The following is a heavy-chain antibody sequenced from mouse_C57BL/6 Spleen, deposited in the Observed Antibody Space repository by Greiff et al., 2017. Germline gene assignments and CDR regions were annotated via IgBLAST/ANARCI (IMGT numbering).Heavy chain of an antibody. V-gene: IGHV1-64*01. J-gene: IGHJ4*01. CDR2: IHPNSGST. CDR3: ASYDGYSYYAMDY. D-gene: IGHD2-3*01. CDR1: GYTFTSYW. Sequence: QVHVKQPGAELVKPGASVKLSCKASGYTFTSYWMHWVKQRPGQGLEWIGMIHPNSGSTNYNEKFKSKATLTVDKSSSTAYMQLSSLTSEDSAVYYCASYDGYSYYAMDYWGQGTSVTDSS.